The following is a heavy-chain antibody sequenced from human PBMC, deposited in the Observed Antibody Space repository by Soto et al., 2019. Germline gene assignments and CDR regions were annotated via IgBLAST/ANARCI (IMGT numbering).Heavy chain of an antibody. D-gene: IGHD5-12*01. CDR2: IKSKTDGGTT. CDR1: GFTFSNAW. V-gene: IGHV3-15*01. Sequence: GWSLILSCAASGFTFSNAWMSWVRQAPGKGLEWVGRIKSKTDGGTTDYAPPVKGRFTISRDDSKNTLYLQMNSLKTEDTAVYSCTTGDGYKREGDAFDSWGKGT. J-gene: IGHJ3*02. CDR3: TTGDGYKREGDAFDS.